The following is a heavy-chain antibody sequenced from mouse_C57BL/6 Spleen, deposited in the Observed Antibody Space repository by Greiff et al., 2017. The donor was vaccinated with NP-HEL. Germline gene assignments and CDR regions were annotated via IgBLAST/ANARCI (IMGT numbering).Heavy chain of an antibody. CDR1: GFSFNTYA. D-gene: IGHD2-4*01. J-gene: IGHJ2*01. CDR2: IRSKSNNYAT. CDR3: VREKDDSFFDY. Sequence: EVKLMESGGGLVQPKGSLKLSCAASGFSFNTYAMNWVRQAPGKGLEWVARIRSKSNNYATYYADSVKDRFTISRDDSESMLYLQMNNLKTEDTAMYYCVREKDDSFFDYWGQGTTLTVSS. V-gene: IGHV10-1*01.